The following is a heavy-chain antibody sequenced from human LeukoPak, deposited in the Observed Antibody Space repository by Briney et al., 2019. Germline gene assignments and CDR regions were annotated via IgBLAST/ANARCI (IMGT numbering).Heavy chain of an antibody. CDR1: GFTLSNYE. J-gene: IGHJ4*02. D-gene: IGHD5-18*01. V-gene: IGHV3-48*03. CDR2: ISSSGGSI. CDR3: ARGYRFGYDY. Sequence: GGSLRLSCAASGFTLSNYEMNWGRPAPGEGLGWVSYISSSGGSIYYADSVKGRFTISRDNAKNLLYLQMNSLRAEDTAIYYCARGYRFGYDYWGQGTLVTVSS.